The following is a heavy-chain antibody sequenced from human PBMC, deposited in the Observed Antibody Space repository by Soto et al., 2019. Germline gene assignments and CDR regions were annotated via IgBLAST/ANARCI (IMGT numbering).Heavy chain of an antibody. CDR2: IYYSGST. CDR3: ASIPYNWNEEYYFEY. J-gene: IGHJ4*02. D-gene: IGHD1-1*01. CDR1: GGSISSYY. V-gene: IGHV4-59*01. Sequence: SETLSLTCTVSGGSISSYYWSWIRQPPGKGLEWIGYIYYSGSTNYNPSLKSRVTISVDTSKNQFSLKLSSVTAADTAVYYCASIPYNWNEEYYFEYWGQGTLVTVSS.